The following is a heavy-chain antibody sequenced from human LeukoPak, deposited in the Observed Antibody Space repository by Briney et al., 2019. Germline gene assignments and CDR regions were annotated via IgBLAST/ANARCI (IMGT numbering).Heavy chain of an antibody. CDR3: ASYYYDSSGYYSPGGHAFDI. CDR1: GGSFSGYY. V-gene: IGHV4-34*01. Sequence: SETLSLACAVYGGSFSGYYWSWIRQPPGKGLEWIGEINHSGSTNYNPSLKSRVTISVDTSKNQFSLKLSSVTAADTAVYYCASYYYDSSGYYSPGGHAFDIWGQGTMVTVSS. D-gene: IGHD3-22*01. CDR2: INHSGST. J-gene: IGHJ3*02.